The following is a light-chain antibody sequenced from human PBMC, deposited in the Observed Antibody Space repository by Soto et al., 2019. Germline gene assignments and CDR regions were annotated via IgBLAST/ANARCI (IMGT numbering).Light chain of an antibody. J-gene: IGKJ4*01. CDR2: AGS. CDR1: QDISNY. Sequence: DIQMTQSPSSLSASVGDRVTITCQASQDISNYLNWYQQKPGKAPKRLIYAGSSLHSGVPSRFSGSGSGTEFTFTISSLQPEDFATYYCLQHNSYPLTFGGGTKVEIK. CDR3: LQHNSYPLT. V-gene: IGKV1-17*01.